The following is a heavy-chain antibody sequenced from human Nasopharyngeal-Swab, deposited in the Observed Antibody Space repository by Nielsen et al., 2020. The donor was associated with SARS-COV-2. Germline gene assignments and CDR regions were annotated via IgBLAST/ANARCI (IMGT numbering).Heavy chain of an antibody. V-gene: IGHV3-30-3*01. CDR2: TSRDGSDK. J-gene: IGHJ4*02. Sequence: WIRQPPGKGLEWVAVTSRDGSDKYYADSVKGRFTMSRDTSKNVVYLEMNSLSIEDTAVYYCARSVNFDYGDLQPPFSYWGQGTLVTVSS. D-gene: IGHD4-17*01. CDR3: ARSVNFDYGDLQPPFSY.